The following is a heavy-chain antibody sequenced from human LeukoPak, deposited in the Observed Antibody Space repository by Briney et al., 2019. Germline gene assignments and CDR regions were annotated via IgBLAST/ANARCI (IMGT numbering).Heavy chain of an antibody. CDR1: GGSFSGYY. CDR2: INHSGST. CDR3: ARGRQWELPFNWFDP. V-gene: IGHV4-34*01. J-gene: IGHJ5*02. Sequence: SETLSLTCAVYGGSFSGYYWSWIRQPPARGLEWIGEINHSGSTNYNPSLKSRVTISVDTSKNQFSLKLSSVTAADTAVYYCARGRQWELPFNWFDPWGQGTLVTVSS. D-gene: IGHD1-26*01.